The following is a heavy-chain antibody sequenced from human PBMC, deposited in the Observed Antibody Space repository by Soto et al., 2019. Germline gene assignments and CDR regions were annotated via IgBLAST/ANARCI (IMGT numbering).Heavy chain of an antibody. CDR3: ARDRYKPHPTATPGMDV. CDR1: GYTFTSYG. CDR2: ISAYNGNT. D-gene: IGHD1-1*01. V-gene: IGHV1-18*01. Sequence: QVQLVQSGAEVKKPGASVKVSCKASGYTFTSYGISWVRRAPGPGLEWMGWISAYNGNTNYAQKLQGRVTMTTDTSTSTAYRELRSLRSDDTAVDYCARDRYKPHPTATPGMDVWGQGTTVTVSS. J-gene: IGHJ6*02.